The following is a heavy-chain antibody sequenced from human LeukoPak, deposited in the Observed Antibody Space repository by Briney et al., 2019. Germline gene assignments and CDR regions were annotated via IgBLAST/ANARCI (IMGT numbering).Heavy chain of an antibody. Sequence: PGGSLRLSCAASGFTFSDYYMSWIRQAPGKGLEWVSHISDSGTTIYYVDSVKGRFTVSRDNARNSLYLKMNSLRAEDTAVYYCARDRRFGELYKGGDWGQGTLVTVSS. V-gene: IGHV3-11*01. CDR2: ISDSGTTI. D-gene: IGHD3-10*01. CDR3: ARDRRFGELYKGGD. CDR1: GFTFSDYY. J-gene: IGHJ4*02.